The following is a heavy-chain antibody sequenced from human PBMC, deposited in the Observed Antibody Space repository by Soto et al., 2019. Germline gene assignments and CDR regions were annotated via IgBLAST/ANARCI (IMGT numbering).Heavy chain of an antibody. CDR1: GGTFSSYA. J-gene: IGHJ4*02. CDR3: ARDEVATTGYFDY. D-gene: IGHD5-12*01. Sequence: ASVKVSCKASGGTFSSYAISWVRQAPGQGLEWMGGIIPIFGTANYAQKFQGRVTITADESTSTAYMELSSLRSEDTAVYYCARDEVATTGYFDYWGQGTLVTVSS. V-gene: IGHV1-69*13. CDR2: IIPIFGTA.